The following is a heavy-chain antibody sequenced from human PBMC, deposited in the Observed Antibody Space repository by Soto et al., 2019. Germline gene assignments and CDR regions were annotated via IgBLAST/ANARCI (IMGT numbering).Heavy chain of an antibody. V-gene: IGHV2-70*01. J-gene: IGHJ4*02. CDR1: GFSLRTSGMC. CDR2: VDWDDDK. D-gene: IGHD6-6*01. Sequence: SGPTLVNPTQTLTLTCTFTGFSLRTSGMCVSWIRQPPGKALEWLALVDWDDDKYCNTSLRTRLTISRDTSKNQVILTMTNMDPVDTATYYCARRAAYSSSYFFDYWGQGSLVTVSS. CDR3: ARRAAYSSSYFFDY.